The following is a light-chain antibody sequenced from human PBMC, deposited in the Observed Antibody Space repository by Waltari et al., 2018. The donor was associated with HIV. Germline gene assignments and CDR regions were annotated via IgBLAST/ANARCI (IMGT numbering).Light chain of an antibody. V-gene: IGKV1-39*01. J-gene: IGKJ1*01. CDR3: QQSYTTPRT. CDR2: AAS. CDR1: QSISSY. Sequence: DIQMTQSTSSLSVSVGDRVTITCRASQSISSYLNWYQQKPGKAPKVLIYAASSLQSGVPSKFSGSGSGTDFTLTITSLQPEDFATYYCQQSYTTPRTFGQGTKVEIK.